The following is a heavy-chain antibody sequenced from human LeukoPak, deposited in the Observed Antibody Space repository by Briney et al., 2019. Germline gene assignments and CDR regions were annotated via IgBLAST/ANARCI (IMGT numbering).Heavy chain of an antibody. CDR2: INPNSGGT. J-gene: IGHJ4*02. V-gene: IGHV1-2*02. D-gene: IGHD2-2*01. Sequence: GASVKVSCKASGYTFTGYYMHWVRQAPGQGLEWMGWINPNSGGTNYAQKFQGRVTMTRDTSISTAYMELSRLRSDDTAVYYCARGTRYCSSTSCGVDYWGQGTLVTVSS. CDR3: ARGTRYCSSTSCGVDY. CDR1: GYTFTGYY.